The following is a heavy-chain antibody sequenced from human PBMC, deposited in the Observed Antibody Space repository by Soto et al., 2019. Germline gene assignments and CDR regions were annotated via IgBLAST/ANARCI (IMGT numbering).Heavy chain of an antibody. D-gene: IGHD3-22*01. J-gene: IGHJ4*02. CDR3: ALARPDDSSGYFDY. CDR1: GYTFTSYG. Sequence: ASVKVSCKASGYTFTSYGISWVRQAPGQGLEWMGWISAYNGNTNYAQKLQGRVTMTTDTSTSTAYMELRSLRSDDTAVYYCALARPDDSSGYFDYWGQGTLVTVSS. CDR2: ISAYNGNT. V-gene: IGHV1-18*04.